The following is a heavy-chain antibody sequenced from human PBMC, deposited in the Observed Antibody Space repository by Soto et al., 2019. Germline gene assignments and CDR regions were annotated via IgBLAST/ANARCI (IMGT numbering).Heavy chain of an antibody. Sequence: QVQLVQSGAEVKKPGASVKVSCKASGYTFTSYYMHWVRQAPGQGLEWMGIINPSGGSTSYAQKFQGRVTMHRDTSTSAVYMELSSLRSEDTAVYYCAREVERGHSSGYLEYWGQGTLVNVSS. CDR2: INPSGGST. V-gene: IGHV1-46*01. D-gene: IGHD5-18*01. CDR3: AREVERGHSSGYLEY. CDR1: GYTFTSYY. J-gene: IGHJ4*02.